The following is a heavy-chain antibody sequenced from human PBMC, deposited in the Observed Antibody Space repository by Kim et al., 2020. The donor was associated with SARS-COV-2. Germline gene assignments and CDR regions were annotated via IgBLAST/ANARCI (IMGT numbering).Heavy chain of an antibody. J-gene: IGHJ4*02. CDR3: ARGKFFEY. V-gene: IGHV6-1*01. CDR2: TYYTSKLYN. Sequence: SQTPSLTCAVSGDSVSRYIWTWIRQSPSRGLEWLGRTYYTSKLYNDYAPSLKSRITIKPDTSKNQVSLQLNSVTPEDTAVYFCARGKFFEYWGQGTLVTV. CDR1: GDSVSRYI.